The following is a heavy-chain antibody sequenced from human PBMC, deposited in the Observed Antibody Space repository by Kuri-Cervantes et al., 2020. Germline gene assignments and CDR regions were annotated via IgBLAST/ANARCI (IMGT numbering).Heavy chain of an antibody. CDR1: GGPIGTFY. Sequence: ESLKISCTVSGGPIGTFYWSWIRQPAGKGLEWIGRIYTTGTTNYNPSLKSRVTMSIDKSRDQFSLSLDSVTAADAAVYYCARRIVGATTLVDYGMDVWGQGTTVTVSS. J-gene: IGHJ6*02. CDR3: ARRIVGATTLVDYGMDV. V-gene: IGHV4-4*07. CDR2: IYTTGTT. D-gene: IGHD1-26*01.